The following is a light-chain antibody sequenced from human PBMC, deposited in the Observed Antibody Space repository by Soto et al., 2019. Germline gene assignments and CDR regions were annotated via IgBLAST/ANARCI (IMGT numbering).Light chain of an antibody. J-gene: IGKJ5*01. V-gene: IGKV1-39*01. Sequence: DIQMTQSPSSLSASVGDRVTITCRASQSISSYLNWYQQKPGKAPKLLIYAASSLQSGVPSRFSGSGSGTDFTLTISSLQPEDFATYYCQQSYRTPPITXGQGTRLEIK. CDR2: AAS. CDR1: QSISSY. CDR3: QQSYRTPPIT.